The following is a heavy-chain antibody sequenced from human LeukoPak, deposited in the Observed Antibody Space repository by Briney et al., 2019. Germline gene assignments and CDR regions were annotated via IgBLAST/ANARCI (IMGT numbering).Heavy chain of an antibody. J-gene: IGHJ6*02. V-gene: IGHV3-33*01. D-gene: IGHD6-13*01. Sequence: GGSLRLSCAASGFTFSSYGMHWVRQAPGKGLEWVAVIWYDGSNKYYADSVKGRFTISRDNSKNTLYLQMTSLRAEDTAVYYCARDHIGAAAAGTHYYYYGMDVWGQGTTVTVSS. CDR2: IWYDGSNK. CDR1: GFTFSSYG. CDR3: ARDHIGAAAAGTHYYYYGMDV.